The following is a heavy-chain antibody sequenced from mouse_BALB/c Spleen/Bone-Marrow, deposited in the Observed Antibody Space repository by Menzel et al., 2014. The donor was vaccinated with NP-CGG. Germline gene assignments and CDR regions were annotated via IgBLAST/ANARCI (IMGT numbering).Heavy chain of an antibody. J-gene: IGHJ4*01. CDR1: GFSLTSYG. CDR3: AREDGYFHYYAVDY. V-gene: IGHV2-9*02. D-gene: IGHD2-3*01. Sequence: VKLQESGPGLVAPSQSLSITCTASGFSLTSYGVHWVRRPPGKGLGWLGIIWAGGSTNYNSAIMSRLSISKDNSKSQVFLKMNSLQTDDTAMYYCAREDGYFHYYAVDYWGQGTSVTVSS. CDR2: IWAGGST.